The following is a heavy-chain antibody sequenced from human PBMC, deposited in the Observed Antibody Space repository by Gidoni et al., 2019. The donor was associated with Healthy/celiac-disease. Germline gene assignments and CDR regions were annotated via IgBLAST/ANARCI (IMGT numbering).Heavy chain of an antibody. Sequence: QVQLVESGGGVVQPGRSLRLSCAASGFTFSSYGMHWVRQAPGKGLEWVAVISYDGSNKYYADYVKGRFTISRDNSKNTLYLQMNSLRAEDTAVYYCARVQQLAKYYYYYGMDVWGQGTTVTVSS. CDR2: ISYDGSNK. V-gene: IGHV3-30*03. D-gene: IGHD6-13*01. CDR3: ARVQQLAKYYYYYGMDV. J-gene: IGHJ6*02. CDR1: GFTFSSYG.